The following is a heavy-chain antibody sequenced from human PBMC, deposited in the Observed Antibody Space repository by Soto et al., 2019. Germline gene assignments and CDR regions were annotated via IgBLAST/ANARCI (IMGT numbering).Heavy chain of an antibody. CDR1: GGSISSYY. Sequence: QVQLQESGPGLVKPSETLSLTCTVSGGSISSYYWSWIRQPPGKGLEWIGYIYYSGSTNYNPSLKSRVTISVDTSKNQFSLKLSSVTAADTALYYCASYDFWTGPGYWGQGTLVTVSS. V-gene: IGHV4-59*01. J-gene: IGHJ4*02. CDR3: ASYDFWTGPGY. D-gene: IGHD3-3*01. CDR2: IYYSGST.